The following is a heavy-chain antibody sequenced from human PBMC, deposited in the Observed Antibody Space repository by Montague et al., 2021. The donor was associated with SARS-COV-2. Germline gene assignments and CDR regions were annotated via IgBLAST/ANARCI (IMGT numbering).Heavy chain of an antibody. V-gene: IGHV3-48*03. J-gene: IGHJ4*02. Sequence: SLSLSCAASGSTFSSYEMNWVRQAPGKGLEWVSYISSSGSTIYYADSVKGRFTISRDNAKNSLYLQMNSLRAEDTAVYYCARDQDYYDPAHDYWGQGTLVTVSS. CDR2: ISSSGSTI. D-gene: IGHD3-22*01. CDR3: ARDQDYYDPAHDY. CDR1: GSTFSSYE.